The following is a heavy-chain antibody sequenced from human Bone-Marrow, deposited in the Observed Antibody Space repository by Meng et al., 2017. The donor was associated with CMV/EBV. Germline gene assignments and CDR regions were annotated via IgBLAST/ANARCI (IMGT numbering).Heavy chain of an antibody. CDR3: AKDLTGDNAFDV. Sequence: GESLKISCAVSGFTFTRHDMHWVRQAPGKGLEWVSFIRYDGSNKYYADSVKGRFTISRDNSKNTLYLQMNSLRAEDTAVYYCAKDLTGDNAFDVWGQGTMVTVPS. V-gene: IGHV3-30*02. CDR2: IRYDGSNK. D-gene: IGHD1-26*01. CDR1: GFTFTRHD. J-gene: IGHJ3*01.